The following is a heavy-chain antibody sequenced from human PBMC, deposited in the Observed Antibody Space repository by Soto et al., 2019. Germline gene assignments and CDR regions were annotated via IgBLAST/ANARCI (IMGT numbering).Heavy chain of an antibody. D-gene: IGHD6-19*01. J-gene: IGHJ4*02. CDR3: ARARSSGWYVDY. Sequence: QVQLVQSGAEVKKPGASVKVSCKASGYTFTSCDINWVRQATGQGLEWMGWMNPNSGNTGYAQKFQGRVTMTRNTSISTSYMELSSLRSEDTAVYYCARARSSGWYVDYWGQGTLVTVSS. CDR2: MNPNSGNT. V-gene: IGHV1-8*01. CDR1: GYTFTSCD.